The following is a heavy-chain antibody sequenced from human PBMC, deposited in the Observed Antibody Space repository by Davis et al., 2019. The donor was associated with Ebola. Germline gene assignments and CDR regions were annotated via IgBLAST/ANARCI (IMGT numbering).Heavy chain of an antibody. D-gene: IGHD3-10*01. CDR2: IRSKANSYAT. Sequence: GESLKISCAASGFTFSGSAMHWVRQASGKGLEWVGRIRSKANSYATAYAASVKGRFTISRDNSKNTLYLQMNSLRAEDTAVYYCAKDREGSGSYYWYYFDYWGQGTLVTVSS. V-gene: IGHV3-73*01. J-gene: IGHJ4*02. CDR1: GFTFSGSA. CDR3: AKDREGSGSYYWYYFDY.